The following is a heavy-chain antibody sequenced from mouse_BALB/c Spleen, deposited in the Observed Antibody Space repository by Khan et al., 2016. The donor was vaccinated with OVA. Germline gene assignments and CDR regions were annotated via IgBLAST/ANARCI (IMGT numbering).Heavy chain of an antibody. CDR1: GYSFTGYY. V-gene: IGHV1-26*01. CDR3: ARDYDDYDHAMDY. J-gene: IGHJ4*01. D-gene: IGHD2-4*01. CDR2: VNPKNGGA. Sequence: VQLKESGPDLVKPGASVKISCKASGYSFTGYYMHWVKQSHGKSLEWIGRVNPKNGGASYNQKFKDKAILTVDKSSSTAYMEVRSLTPEDSAVYYCARDYDDYDHAMDYWGQGTSVTVSS.